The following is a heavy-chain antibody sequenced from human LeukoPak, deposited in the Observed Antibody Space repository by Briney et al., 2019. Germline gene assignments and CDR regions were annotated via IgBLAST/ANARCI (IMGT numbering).Heavy chain of an antibody. V-gene: IGHV1-46*01. CDR3: ARGRYCRSDSRYKWRRFDWFDP. J-gene: IGHJ5*02. CDR1: GYTFTSYY. CDR2: INPSGGST. D-gene: IGHD1-20*01. Sequence: ASVKVSCKASGYTFTSYYMHWVRQAPGQGLEWMGIINPSGGSTSYAQKFQGRVTFTRDTSISTVYMELSSLRSEDTAVYYCARGRYCRSDSRYKWRRFDWFDPWGRGTLVTVSS.